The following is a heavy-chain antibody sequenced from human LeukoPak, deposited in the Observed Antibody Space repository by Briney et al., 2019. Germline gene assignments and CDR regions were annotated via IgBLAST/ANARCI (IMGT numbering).Heavy chain of an antibody. Sequence: NPGESLKISCQVSGYSFSSYWIGWVRQKPGEGLEWMGIIYPGDSHTRYSPSFQGQVTISADKSISTAYLQWSSLKASDTAMYYCARGGYCSSTSCLATLDYWGQGTLVTVSS. CDR2: IYPGDSHT. CDR3: ARGGYCSSTSCLATLDY. J-gene: IGHJ4*02. D-gene: IGHD2-2*01. CDR1: GYSFSSYW. V-gene: IGHV5-51*01.